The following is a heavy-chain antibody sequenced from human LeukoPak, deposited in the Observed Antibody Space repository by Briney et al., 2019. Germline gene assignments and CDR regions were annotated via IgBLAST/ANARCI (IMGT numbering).Heavy chain of an antibody. D-gene: IGHD2-2*01. CDR3: AKDFWYCSSTSCRLFDY. J-gene: IGHJ4*02. CDR2: ISGSGGST. V-gene: IGHV3-23*01. CDR1: GFTFSSYA. Sequence: GSLRLSCAASGFTFSSYAMSWVRQAPGKGLEWVSAISGSGGSTYYADSVKGRFTISRDNSKSTLYLQMNSLRAEDTAVYYCAKDFWYCSSTSCRLFDYWGQGTLVTVSS.